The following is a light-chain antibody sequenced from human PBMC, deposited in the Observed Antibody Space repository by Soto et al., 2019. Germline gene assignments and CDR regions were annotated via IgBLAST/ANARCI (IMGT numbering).Light chain of an antibody. CDR2: AAS. CDR1: QGISSW. Sequence: IQLTQSPSSLSASVGDRVTITCRASQGISSWLAWYQQKPGKAPKLLIYAASSLHSGVPSRFSGSGSGTEFTLTISSLQPDDFATYYCQQYNTYSWTFGQGTKVDIK. V-gene: IGKV1-5*01. CDR3: QQYNTYSWT. J-gene: IGKJ1*01.